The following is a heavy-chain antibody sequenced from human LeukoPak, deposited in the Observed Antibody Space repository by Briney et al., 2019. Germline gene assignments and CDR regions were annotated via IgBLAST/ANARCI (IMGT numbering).Heavy chain of an antibody. Sequence: GGSLRLSCAASGLTFSSYAMSWVRQAPGKGLEWVSAISGSGGSTYYADSVKGRFTISRDNSKNTLYLQMNSLRAEDTAVYYCAKKRGDYYDSSGYYDDYWGQGTLVTVSS. CDR3: AKKRGDYYDSSGYYDDY. CDR1: GLTFSSYA. J-gene: IGHJ4*02. V-gene: IGHV3-23*01. D-gene: IGHD3-22*01. CDR2: ISGSGGST.